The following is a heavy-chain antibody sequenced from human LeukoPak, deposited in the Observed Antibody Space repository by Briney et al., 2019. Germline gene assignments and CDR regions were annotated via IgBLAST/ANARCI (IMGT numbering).Heavy chain of an antibody. J-gene: IGHJ6*02. Sequence: GGSLRLSCSASGFTFSSYAMHWVRQAPGKGLEYVSAISSNGGSTYYADSVKGRFTISRDNSKNTLYLQMRSLRAEDTAVYYCVKDRLITIFGVAPSGMDVWGQGTTVTVSS. V-gene: IGHV3-64D*09. CDR1: GFTFSSYA. CDR3: VKDRLITIFGVAPSGMDV. CDR2: ISSNGGST. D-gene: IGHD3-3*01.